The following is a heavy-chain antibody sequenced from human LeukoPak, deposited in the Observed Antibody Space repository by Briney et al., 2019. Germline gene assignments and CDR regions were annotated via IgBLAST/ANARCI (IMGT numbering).Heavy chain of an antibody. J-gene: IGHJ3*02. CDR2: IVVGSGNT. Sequence: SVKVSCKASGFTFTSSAMQWVRQARGQRLEWIGWIVVGSGNTNYAQKFQERVTITRDMSTSTAYMELSSLRSEDTAVYYCAAADNYYDSSGYPLYAFDIWGRGTMVTVSS. CDR3: AAADNYYDSSGYPLYAFDI. D-gene: IGHD3-22*01. CDR1: GFTFTSSA. V-gene: IGHV1-58*02.